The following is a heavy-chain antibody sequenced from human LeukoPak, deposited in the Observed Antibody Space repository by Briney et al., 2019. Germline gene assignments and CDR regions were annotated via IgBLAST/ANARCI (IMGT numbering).Heavy chain of an antibody. CDR1: GCSFNDYG. CDR2: ITWNGGST. Sequence: RPGGSLRLSCAASGCSFNDYGMSWVRQAPGQGPEWVSGITWNGGSTDYAASVKGRFTISRDDAQKSLYLQMNSLRAEDTSVYYCARDFYDYGVSGYYFDQWGQGILVTVSS. D-gene: IGHD4-17*01. V-gene: IGHV3-20*04. J-gene: IGHJ4*02. CDR3: ARDFYDYGVSGYYFDQ.